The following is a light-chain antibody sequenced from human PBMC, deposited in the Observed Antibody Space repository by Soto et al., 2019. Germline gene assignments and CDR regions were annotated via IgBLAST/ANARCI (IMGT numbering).Light chain of an antibody. CDR3: QKYNSAPWT. Sequence: DIQMTQSPSSLSASVGDRVTITCRASRGISSYLAWYQQKPGKVPKLLIYLASTLQPGVPSRFSGSGSGTDFTLTISSLQPEDVATYYCQKYNSAPWTFGQGTKVDIK. J-gene: IGKJ1*01. CDR2: LAS. V-gene: IGKV1-27*01. CDR1: RGISSY.